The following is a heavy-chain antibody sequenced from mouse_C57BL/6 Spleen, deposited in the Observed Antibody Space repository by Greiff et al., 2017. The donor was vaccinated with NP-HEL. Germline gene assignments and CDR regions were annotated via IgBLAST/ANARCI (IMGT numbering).Heavy chain of an antibody. J-gene: IGHJ2*01. CDR3: ARYFSSGYFDY. D-gene: IGHD3-2*02. Sequence: EVKLMESGGGLVQPGGSLSLSCAASGFTFTDYYMSWVRQPPGKALEWLGFIRNKANGYTTEYSASVKGRFTISRDNSQSILYLQMNALRAEDSATYYCARYFSSGYFDYWGQGTTLTVSS. V-gene: IGHV7-3*01. CDR1: GFTFTDYY. CDR2: IRNKANGYTT.